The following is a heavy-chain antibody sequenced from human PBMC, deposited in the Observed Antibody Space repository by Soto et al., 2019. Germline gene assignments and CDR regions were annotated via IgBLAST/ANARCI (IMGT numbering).Heavy chain of an antibody. CDR2: IWYDGSNK. Sequence: GGSLRLSCAASGFTFSSYGMHWVRQAPGKGLEWVAVIWYDGSNKYYADSVKGRFTISRDNSKNTLYLQMNSLRAEDTAVYYCARRSIVVVPAAYYYYYYGMDVWGQGTTVTVSS. CDR1: GFTFSSYG. CDR3: ARRSIVVVPAAYYYYYYGMDV. V-gene: IGHV3-33*01. D-gene: IGHD2-2*01. J-gene: IGHJ6*02.